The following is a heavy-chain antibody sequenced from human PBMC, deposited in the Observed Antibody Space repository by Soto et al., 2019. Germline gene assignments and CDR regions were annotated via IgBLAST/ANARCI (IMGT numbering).Heavy chain of an antibody. CDR2: IYPGDSDT. D-gene: IGHD6-13*01. CDR1: GYSFTSYW. Sequence: GESLKISCKGSGYSFTSYWIGWVRQMPGKGLEWMGIIYPGDSDTRYSPSFQGQVTISADKSISTAYLQWSSLKASDTGMYYWARSLAAGNYYYGMDVWGQGTTGTVSS. J-gene: IGHJ6*02. V-gene: IGHV5-51*01. CDR3: ARSLAAGNYYYGMDV.